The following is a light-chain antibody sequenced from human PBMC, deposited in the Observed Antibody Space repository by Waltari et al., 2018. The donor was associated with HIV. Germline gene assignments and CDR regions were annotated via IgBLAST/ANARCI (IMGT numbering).Light chain of an antibody. CDR3: MQSLQSIT. J-gene: IGKJ5*01. Sequence: DILMTQSPLSLPVTPGEPASISCRSSQSLLRNGYNYLDWYLQKPGQSPQLLIFLASNRASGVPDRFSGSGSGTDFTLHISRVEAEDVGVYYCMQSLQSITFGQGTRLDIK. V-gene: IGKV2-28*01. CDR1: QSLLRNGYNY. CDR2: LAS.